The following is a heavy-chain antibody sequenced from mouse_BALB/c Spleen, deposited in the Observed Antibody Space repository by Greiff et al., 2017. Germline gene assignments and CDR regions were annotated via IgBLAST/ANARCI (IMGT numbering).Heavy chain of an antibody. CDR1: GFNIKDTY. CDR2: IDPANGNT. V-gene: IGHV14-3*02. CDR3: ARGPYYGSRNAMDY. Sequence: VQLQQSGAELVKPGASVKLSCTASGFNIKDTYMHWVKQRPEQGLEWIGRIDPANGNTKYDPKFQGKASITADTSSNTAYLQLSSLTSEDTAVYYCARGPYYGSRNAMDYWGQGTSVTVSS. D-gene: IGHD1-1*01. J-gene: IGHJ4*01.